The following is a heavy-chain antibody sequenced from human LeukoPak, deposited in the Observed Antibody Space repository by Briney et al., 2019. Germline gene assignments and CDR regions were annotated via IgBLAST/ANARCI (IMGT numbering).Heavy chain of an antibody. J-gene: IGHJ3*02. CDR2: ISSSGEKT. Sequence: GGSLRLSCAASGFPFSDYDMTWIRQAPGKGLEWISYISSSGEKTYYKDSVKGRFTISRDNAKSTLYLQMDSLRADDAAVYYCARFSSTWYVAFDMWGQGTMVTVSS. D-gene: IGHD6-13*01. V-gene: IGHV3-11*01. CDR3: ARFSSTWYVAFDM. CDR1: GFPFSDYD.